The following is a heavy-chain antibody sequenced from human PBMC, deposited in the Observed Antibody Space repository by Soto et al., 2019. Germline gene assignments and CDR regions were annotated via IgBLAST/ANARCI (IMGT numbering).Heavy chain of an antibody. CDR2: IYYSGST. CDR3: AREGRGSSSYGGNY. D-gene: IGHD6-13*01. CDR1: GGSISSSSYF. V-gene: IGHV4-61*05. J-gene: IGHJ4*02. Sequence: SETLSLTCTVSGGSISSSSYFWGWIRQPPGKGLEWIGYIYYSGSTNYNPSLKSRVTISVDTSKNQFSLKLTSVTAADTAVYYCAREGRGSSSYGGNYWGQGTLVTVSS.